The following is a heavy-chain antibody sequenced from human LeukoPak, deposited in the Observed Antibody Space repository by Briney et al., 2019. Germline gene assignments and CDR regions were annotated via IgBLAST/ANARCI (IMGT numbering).Heavy chain of an antibody. CDR3: ARGRDYDYVWGSYRQIYFDY. J-gene: IGHJ4*02. CDR2: INHSGST. Sequence: ASETLSLTCAVYGGSFSGYYWSWIRQPPGKGLEWIGEINHSGSTNYNPSLKSRVTISVDTSKNQFSLKLSSVTAADTAVYYCARGRDYDYVWGSYRQIYFDYWGQGTLVTVSS. V-gene: IGHV4-34*01. CDR1: GGSFSGYY. D-gene: IGHD3-16*02.